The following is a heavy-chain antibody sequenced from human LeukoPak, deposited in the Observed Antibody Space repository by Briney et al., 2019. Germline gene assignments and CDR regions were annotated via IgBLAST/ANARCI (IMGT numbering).Heavy chain of an antibody. J-gene: IGHJ3*02. CDR1: GFTFSSYT. CDR2: ITSSSSYI. D-gene: IGHD5-12*01. V-gene: IGHV3-21*01. Sequence: GGSLRLSCAASGFTFSSYTMSWVRQAPGKGLEWISSITSSSSYIYYTDSVKGRFTISRDNSKSTLHLQMNGLRAEDTAVYYCARDPLDISRWTNAFDIWGQGTTVIVS. CDR3: ARDPLDISRWTNAFDI.